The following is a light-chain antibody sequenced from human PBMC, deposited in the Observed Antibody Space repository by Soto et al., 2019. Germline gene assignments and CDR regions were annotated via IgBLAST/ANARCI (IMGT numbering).Light chain of an antibody. CDR2: GAS. Sequence: EIVLTQSPGTLSLSRGERATLPCRASQSVSSNYLAWYQQKPGQAPRLLIYGASSRATGIPDRFSGSGSGTDFTLSINRLEPEDFAVYYCHQYGSSPQTFGQGTKVEI. CDR1: QSVSSNY. CDR3: HQYGSSPQT. J-gene: IGKJ1*01. V-gene: IGKV3-20*01.